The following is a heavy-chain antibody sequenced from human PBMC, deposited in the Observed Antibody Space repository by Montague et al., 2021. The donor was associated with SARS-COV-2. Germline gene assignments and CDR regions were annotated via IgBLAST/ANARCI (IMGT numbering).Heavy chain of an antibody. Sequence: SETLSLTCTVSGGSISSVNYYWSWIRQPPGKGLEWIGEINHSGSTNYNPSLKSRVTISVDTSKKQFSLRLNSVTAADTAVYYCARGGGYSYGALDYWGQGTLVTVSS. J-gene: IGHJ4*02. CDR3: ARGGGYSYGALDY. CDR1: GGSISSVNYY. CDR2: INHSGST. V-gene: IGHV4-39*07. D-gene: IGHD5-18*01.